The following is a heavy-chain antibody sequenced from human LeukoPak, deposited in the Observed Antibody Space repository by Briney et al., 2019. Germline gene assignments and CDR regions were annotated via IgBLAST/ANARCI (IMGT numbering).Heavy chain of an antibody. J-gene: IGHJ3*02. CDR3: ARESLIVVVPAAIAFDI. D-gene: IGHD2-2*01. CDR2: IIPIFGTA. CDR1: GGTFSSYA. V-gene: IGHV1-69*13. Sequence: SVKVSCKASGGTFSSYAMSWVRQAPGQGLEWMGGIIPIFGTANYAQKFQGRVTITADESTSTAYMELSSLRSEDTAVYYCARESLIVVVPAAIAFDIWGQGTMVTVSS.